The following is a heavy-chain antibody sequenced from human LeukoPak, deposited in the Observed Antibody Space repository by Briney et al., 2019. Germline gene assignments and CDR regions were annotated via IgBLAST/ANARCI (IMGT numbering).Heavy chain of an antibody. CDR2: IIPIFGTA. J-gene: IGHJ4*02. Sequence: SVKVSCKASGGTFSSYAISWVRQAPGQGLEWMGGIIPIFGTANYAQKFQGRVTITADESTSTAYMVLSSLRSEDTAVYYCATSYDSSGYYLYYFDYWGQGTLVTVSS. CDR3: ATSYDSSGYYLYYFDY. CDR1: GGTFSSYA. D-gene: IGHD3-22*01. V-gene: IGHV1-69*01.